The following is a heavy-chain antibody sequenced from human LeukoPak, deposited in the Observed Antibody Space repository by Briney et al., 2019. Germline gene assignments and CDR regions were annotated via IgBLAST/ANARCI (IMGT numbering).Heavy chain of an antibody. J-gene: IGHJ4*02. CDR1: GYTFTIYG. CDR2: ISAYGNT. V-gene: IGHV1-18*01. CDR3: ARDQRSSSGYYPYYFDY. D-gene: IGHD3-22*01. Sequence: ASVNVSCKTSGYTFTIYGISWVRQAPGQGLEWMGLISAYGNTNYAQNLQGRVTMTTDTSTSTAYMELRSLRSDDTAVYYCARDQRSSSGYYPYYFDYWGQGTLVTVSS.